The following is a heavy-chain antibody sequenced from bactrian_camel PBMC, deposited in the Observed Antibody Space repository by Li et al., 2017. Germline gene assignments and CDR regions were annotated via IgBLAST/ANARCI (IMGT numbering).Heavy chain of an antibody. J-gene: IGHJ6*01. Sequence: VQLVESGGGSVQAGGSLRLSCAASLSPYVLRTWCMGWVRQAPGKDREGVAVLWIGGATTSYADSVKGRFIITRDKAKNTLYLQINSLKPEDSATYYCAAGQGVGWCLDVIRVGAEPDFDYWGQGTQVTVS. D-gene: IGHD5*01. CDR2: LWIGGATT. V-gene: IGHV3S42*01. CDR3: AAGQGVGWCLDVIRVGAEPDFDY. CDR1: LSPYVLRTWC.